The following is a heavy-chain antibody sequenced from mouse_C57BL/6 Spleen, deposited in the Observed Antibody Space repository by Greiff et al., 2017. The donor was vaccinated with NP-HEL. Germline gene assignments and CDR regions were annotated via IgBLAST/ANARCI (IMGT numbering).Heavy chain of an antibody. D-gene: IGHD2-5*01. CDR2: LNPNYGTT. CDR1: GYSFTDYN. J-gene: IGHJ4*01. Sequence: VQLQQSGPELVKPGASVKISCKASGYSFTDYNMNWVKQSNGKSLEWIGVLNPNYGTTSYNQKCKGKATLTVDQSSSTAYMQLNSLTSEDSAVYYCARRQGSNYPYYAMDYWGQGTSVTVSS. CDR3: ARRQGSNYPYYAMDY. V-gene: IGHV1-39*01.